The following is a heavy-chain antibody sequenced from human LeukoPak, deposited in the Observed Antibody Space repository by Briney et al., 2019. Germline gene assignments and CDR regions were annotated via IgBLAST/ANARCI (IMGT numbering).Heavy chain of an antibody. V-gene: IGHV4-34*01. J-gene: IGHJ4*02. CDR2: IYYSGST. D-gene: IGHD3-3*01. Sequence: SETLSLTCAVYGGSFSGYYWGWIRQPPGKGLEWIGNIYYSGSTYYNSSLKSRVIISVDTSKNQFSLKLSSVTAADTAMYYCASLPTERSGYVFEESWGQGTLVTVSS. CDR3: ASLPTERSGYVFEES. CDR1: GGSFSGYY.